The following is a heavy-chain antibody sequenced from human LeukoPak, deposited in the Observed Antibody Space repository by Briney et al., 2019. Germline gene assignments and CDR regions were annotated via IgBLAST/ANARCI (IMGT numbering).Heavy chain of an antibody. J-gene: IGHJ5*02. D-gene: IGHD3-9*01. Sequence: GASVKVSYKVSGYTLTELSMHWVRQAPGKGLEWMGGFDPEDGETIYAQKFQGRVTMTEDTSTDTAYMELSSLRPEDTAVYYCAATCYDILTGSNWFDPWGQGTLVTVSS. CDR3: AATCYDILTGSNWFDP. CDR2: FDPEDGET. CDR1: GYTLTELS. V-gene: IGHV1-24*01.